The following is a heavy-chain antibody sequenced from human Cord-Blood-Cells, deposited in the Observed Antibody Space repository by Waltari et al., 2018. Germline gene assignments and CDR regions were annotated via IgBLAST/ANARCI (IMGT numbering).Heavy chain of an antibody. Sequence: QVQLQQWGAGLLKPSETLSLTFAVYGGSFSGYYWSWIRQPPGKGLEWIGEINHSGSTNYNPSLKSRVTISVDTSKNQFSLKLSSVTAADTAVYYCASRRGSSFDYWGQGTLVTVSS. V-gene: IGHV4-34*01. CDR3: ASRRGSSFDY. J-gene: IGHJ4*02. CDR2: INHSGST. CDR1: GGSFSGYY. D-gene: IGHD1-26*01.